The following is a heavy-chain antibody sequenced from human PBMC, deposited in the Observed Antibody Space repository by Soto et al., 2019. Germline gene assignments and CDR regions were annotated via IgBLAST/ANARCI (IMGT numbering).Heavy chain of an antibody. CDR3: ARTNLWYLIDY. Sequence: SETLSLTCTVSGGSISSGGYYWSWIRQHPGKGLEWIGYIYYSGSTYYIPSLKSRVTISVDTSKNQFSLKLSSVTAADTAVYYCARTNLWYLIDYWGQGTLVTVS. J-gene: IGHJ4*02. V-gene: IGHV4-31*03. CDR1: GGSISSGGYY. CDR2: IYYSGST. D-gene: IGHD3-10*01.